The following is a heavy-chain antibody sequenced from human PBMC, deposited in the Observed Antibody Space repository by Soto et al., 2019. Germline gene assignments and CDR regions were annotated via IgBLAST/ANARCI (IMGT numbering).Heavy chain of an antibody. D-gene: IGHD6-13*01. V-gene: IGHV4-39*01. CDR3: ARQVIAAAGTRWFDP. Sequence: QLQLQESGPGLVKPSETLSLTCTVSGGSISSSSYYWGWIRQPPGKGLEWIGSIYYSGSTYYNPSLKSRVTISVDTSKNQFSLKLSSVTAADTAVYYCARQVIAAAGTRWFDPWGQGTLVTVSS. CDR1: GGSISSSSYY. J-gene: IGHJ5*02. CDR2: IYYSGST.